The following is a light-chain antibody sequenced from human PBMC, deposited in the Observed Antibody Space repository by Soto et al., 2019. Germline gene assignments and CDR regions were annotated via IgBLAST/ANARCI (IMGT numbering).Light chain of an antibody. Sequence: EIVMTQSPATLSVSPGERATLSCRASQSVSSKLAWYQQKPGQAPRLLIYGASTRATSIPARFSGSGSGTEFTLTISSLQSEDVAVYYCQQDNNWPPLAFGGGTKVESK. J-gene: IGKJ4*01. CDR3: QQDNNWPPLA. V-gene: IGKV3-15*01. CDR2: GAS. CDR1: QSVSSK.